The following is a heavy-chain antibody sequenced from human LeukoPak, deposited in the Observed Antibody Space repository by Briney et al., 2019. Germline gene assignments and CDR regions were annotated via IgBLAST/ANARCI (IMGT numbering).Heavy chain of an antibody. Sequence: SETLSLTCTVSGGSISSYYWSWIRQPAGKGLEWMGRIHTSGSTNYNPSLKSRVTMSVDTSKNQFSLKLSSVTAADTAVYYCARGQYIYGDYRCYMDVWGKGTTVTISS. CDR1: GGSISSYY. CDR2: IHTSGST. J-gene: IGHJ6*03. V-gene: IGHV4-4*07. D-gene: IGHD4-17*01. CDR3: ARGQYIYGDYRCYMDV.